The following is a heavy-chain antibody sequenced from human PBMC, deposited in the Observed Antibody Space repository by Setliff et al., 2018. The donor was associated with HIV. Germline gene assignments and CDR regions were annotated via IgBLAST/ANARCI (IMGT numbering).Heavy chain of an antibody. V-gene: IGHV3-72*01. CDR2: TRNKANGYIT. J-gene: IGHJ4*02. Sequence: PWGSLRLSCAVSGCTLSDYYMDWVRQAPGQGLEWVGRTRNKANGYITEYGASVQGRFTIPRDNSKDSLSRQMNNLKAEDTAVYYCVRAAAGLDIWSKGIRVTVSS. CDR1: GCTLSDYY. CDR3: VRAAAGLDI.